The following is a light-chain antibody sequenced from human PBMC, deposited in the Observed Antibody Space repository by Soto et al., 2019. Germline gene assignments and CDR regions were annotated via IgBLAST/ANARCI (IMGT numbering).Light chain of an antibody. Sequence: EIMMTQSPATLSVSPGERATLSCRASQSVKSSLAWYQQKPGQAPRLLIYGASTRATGIPARFSGSGSGTDFTLTISSLEPEDFAVYYCQQRGSWPQYTFGGGTRWIS. CDR3: QQRGSWPQYT. V-gene: IGKV3-15*01. J-gene: IGKJ4*01. CDR1: QSVKSS. CDR2: GAS.